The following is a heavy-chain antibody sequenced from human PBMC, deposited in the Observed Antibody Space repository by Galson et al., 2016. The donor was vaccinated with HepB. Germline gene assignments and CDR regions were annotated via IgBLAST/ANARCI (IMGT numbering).Heavy chain of an antibody. D-gene: IGHD3-22*01. CDR1: GYTFSSYT. J-gene: IGHJ4*02. CDR3: ARAYASGFYAPDY. V-gene: IGHV1-3*01. Sequence: SVKVSCKASGYTFSSYTVHWVRQAPGQRLEWMGWITAGTGNTIYSQKFRGRVTFTRDTSASTAYMELSSLRSEDTAVYYCARAYASGFYAPDYWGQGTLLIVSS. CDR2: ITAGTGNT.